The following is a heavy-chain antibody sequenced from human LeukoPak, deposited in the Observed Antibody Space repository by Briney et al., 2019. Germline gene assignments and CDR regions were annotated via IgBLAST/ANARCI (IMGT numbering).Heavy chain of an antibody. J-gene: IGHJ5*02. D-gene: IGHD3-10*01. CDR3: ARGGYYGSGNDFRFDP. Sequence: SETLSLTCTVSGGSISSSSYYWGWIRQPPGKGLEWIGCIYYSGSTYYNPSLKSRVTISVDTSKNQFSLKLSSVTAADTAVYYCARGGYYGSGNDFRFDPWGQGTLVTVSS. CDR2: IYYSGST. CDR1: GGSISSSSYY. V-gene: IGHV4-39*07.